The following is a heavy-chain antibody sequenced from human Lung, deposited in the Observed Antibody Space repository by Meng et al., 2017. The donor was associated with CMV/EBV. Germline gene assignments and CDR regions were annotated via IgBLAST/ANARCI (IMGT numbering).Heavy chain of an antibody. V-gene: IGHV4-39*01. Sequence: QLRRQGAGPGLWKPSASLSLTCTVSGGSISSSSYYWAWIRQPPGEGLEWIGSVVYSGTTYYTSSLKSRVSISVDTSKNQFSLKLSSVTAADTAVYYCARHHHSPTFDYWGQGTLVTVSS. D-gene: IGHD1-14*01. J-gene: IGHJ4*02. CDR1: GGSISSSSYY. CDR3: ARHHHSPTFDY. CDR2: VVYSGTT.